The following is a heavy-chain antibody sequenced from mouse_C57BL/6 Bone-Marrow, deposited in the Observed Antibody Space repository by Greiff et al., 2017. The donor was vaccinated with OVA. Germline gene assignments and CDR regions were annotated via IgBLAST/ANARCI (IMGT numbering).Heavy chain of an antibody. CDR3: ARDYGSSYGFAY. CDR1: GFTFSDYY. CDR2: ISNGGGST. Sequence: EVKLVESGGGLVQPGGSLKLSCAASGFTFSDYYMYWVRQTPEKRLEWVAYISNGGGSTYYPDTVKGRFTISRDNAKNTLYLQMSRLKSEDTAMYYCARDYGSSYGFAYWGQGTLVTVSA. D-gene: IGHD1-1*01. J-gene: IGHJ3*01. V-gene: IGHV5-12*01.